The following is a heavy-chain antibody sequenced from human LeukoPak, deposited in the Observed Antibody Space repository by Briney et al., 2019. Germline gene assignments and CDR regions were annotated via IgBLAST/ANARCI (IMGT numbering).Heavy chain of an antibody. CDR3: ARLRDYYYMDV. J-gene: IGHJ6*03. Sequence: SETLSLTCAVTGYSISSGYYWGWIRQPPGKGREWFGRIYHSGSTYYNPSLNRPATISVDTPKNQFSLKLSSVTAADTAVYYCARLRDYYYMDVWGKGTTVTVSS. CDR2: IYHSGST. V-gene: IGHV4-38-2*01. CDR1: GYSISSGYY.